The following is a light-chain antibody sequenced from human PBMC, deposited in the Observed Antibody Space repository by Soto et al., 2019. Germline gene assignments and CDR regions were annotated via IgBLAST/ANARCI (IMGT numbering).Light chain of an antibody. CDR1: ESIRTW. J-gene: IGKJ1*01. CDR2: DAS. Sequence: IQLEKSPSTLSAAVEECRTITFRASESIRTWLAWYQHKPGKAPKFLIYDASNLESGVPSRFFCRGFRPEFLLSSLSLPADEFARYWCLPAGVMWTCAEGTRVDIK. CDR3: LPAGVMWT. V-gene: IGKV1-5*01.